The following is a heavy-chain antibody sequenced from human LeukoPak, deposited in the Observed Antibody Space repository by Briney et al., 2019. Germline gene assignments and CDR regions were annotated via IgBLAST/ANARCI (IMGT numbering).Heavy chain of an antibody. V-gene: IGHV3-74*01. CDR3: VRDRGSGSFSP. CDR2: IESDGSKT. J-gene: IGHJ4*02. CDR1: GFTFSSDW. Sequence: PGGSLRLSCGASGFTFSSDWMHWVRQAPGKGLVWVSRIESDGSKTRYADSVKGRFTISRDNAKNTVYLQMNSLRAEDTAVYYCVRDRGSGSFSPWGQGTLVTVSS. D-gene: IGHD3-10*01.